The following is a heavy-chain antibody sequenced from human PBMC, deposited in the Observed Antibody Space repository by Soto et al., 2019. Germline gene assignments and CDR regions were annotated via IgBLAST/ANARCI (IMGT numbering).Heavy chain of an antibody. J-gene: IGHJ4*02. Sequence: QVQLVESGGGVVQPGRSLRLSCAASGFTFSSYGMHWVRQAPGKGLEWVAVISYDGSNKYYADSVKGRFTISRDNSKNTLYLQMNSLRAEDTAVYYCAEDSPYFDYWGQGTLVTVSS. CDR1: GFTFSSYG. CDR2: ISYDGSNK. CDR3: AEDSPYFDY. V-gene: IGHV3-30*18.